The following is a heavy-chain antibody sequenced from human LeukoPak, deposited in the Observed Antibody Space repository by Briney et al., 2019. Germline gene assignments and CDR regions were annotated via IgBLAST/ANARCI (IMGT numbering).Heavy chain of an antibody. D-gene: IGHD2-8*01. CDR3: ARGQDIVLMVYADAFDI. CDR2: MNPNSGNT. CDR1: GYTFTSYD. Sequence: ASVKVSCKASGYTFTSYDINWVRQATGQGLEWMGWMNPNSGNTGYAQKFQGRVTMTRNTSISTAYMELSSLRSEDTAVYYCARGQDIVLMVYADAFDIWGQGTMVTVSS. J-gene: IGHJ3*02. V-gene: IGHV1-8*01.